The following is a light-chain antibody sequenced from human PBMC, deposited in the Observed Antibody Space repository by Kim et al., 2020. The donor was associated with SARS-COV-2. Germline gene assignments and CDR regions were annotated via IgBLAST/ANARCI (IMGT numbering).Light chain of an antibody. CDR3: QVWDSSIWV. CDR1: NIGSKN. J-gene: IGLJ3*02. Sequence: SYELTQPLSVSVALGQTARITCGGNNIGSKNVHWYQQKPGQAPVPVIYRDSNRPSGIPERFSGSNSGNTATLTISRAQAGDEADYYCQVWDSSIWVFGGG. CDR2: RDS. V-gene: IGLV3-9*01.